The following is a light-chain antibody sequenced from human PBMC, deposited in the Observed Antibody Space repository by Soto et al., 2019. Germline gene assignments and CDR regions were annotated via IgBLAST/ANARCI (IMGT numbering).Light chain of an antibody. Sequence: DIQMTQSPSTLSGSVGDRVTITCRSCQTISSWLAWYQQKPGKAPKLLIFDASSLESGTPSRFSGRRSGTQFTLTINGLQPDDFATYYCQQYDNYKPLTFGGGTKV. V-gene: IGKV1-5*01. J-gene: IGKJ4*01. CDR2: DAS. CDR3: QQYDNYKPLT. CDR1: QTISSW.